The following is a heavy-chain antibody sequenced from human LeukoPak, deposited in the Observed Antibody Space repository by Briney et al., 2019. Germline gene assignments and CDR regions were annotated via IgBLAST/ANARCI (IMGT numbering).Heavy chain of an antibody. Sequence: PGGSLRLSCAASGFTFSSYSMNWVRQAPGKGLEWVSSISSSSSYIYYADSVKGRFTISRDNAKNSLYLQMNSLRAGDTAVYYCARDESSGYSYGYWGQGTLVTVSS. D-gene: IGHD3-22*01. J-gene: IGHJ4*02. V-gene: IGHV3-21*01. CDR3: ARDESSGYSYGY. CDR1: GFTFSSYS. CDR2: ISSSSSYI.